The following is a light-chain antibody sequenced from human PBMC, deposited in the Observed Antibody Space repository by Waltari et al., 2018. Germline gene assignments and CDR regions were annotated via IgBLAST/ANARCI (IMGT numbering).Light chain of an antibody. V-gene: IGKV3-15*01. CDR3: QQYNNWPLFT. Sequence: EIVMTQSPATLSVSQGERATLSCRASQSVSSNLAWYQQKPGQAPRLLIYGASTRATGIPARFSGSGSGTEFTLTISSLQSEDFAVYYCQQYNNWPLFTFGPGTKVDIK. CDR1: QSVSSN. CDR2: GAS. J-gene: IGKJ3*01.